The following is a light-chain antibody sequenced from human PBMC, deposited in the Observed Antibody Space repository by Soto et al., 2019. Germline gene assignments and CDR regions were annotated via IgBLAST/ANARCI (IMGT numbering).Light chain of an antibody. CDR2: GNN. CDR3: QSYDSSRSVV. V-gene: IGLV1-40*01. J-gene: IGLJ2*01. Sequence: QSVLTQPPSVSGAPGQRVTISCTGSSSNIGAGSDVHWYQHLPGTAPKLLIYGNNNRPSGVSDRFSGSKSGTSASLAITGLQAEDEADYYCQSYDSSRSVVFGGGIKLTVL. CDR1: SSNIGAGSD.